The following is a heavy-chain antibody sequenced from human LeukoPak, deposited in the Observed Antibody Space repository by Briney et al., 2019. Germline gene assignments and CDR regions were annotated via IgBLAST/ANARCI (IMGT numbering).Heavy chain of an antibody. Sequence: GGSLRLSCAAAGFTFRSYAIFWVRQAPGKGLEFVSAISSNGGSTYYANSVKGRFTISRDNSKNTLYLQMGSLRADDMSVYYCARACGGDCWYVFDIWGQGTMVTVSS. J-gene: IGHJ3*02. V-gene: IGHV3-64*01. CDR2: ISSNGGST. CDR1: GFTFRSYA. D-gene: IGHD2-21*02. CDR3: ARACGGDCWYVFDI.